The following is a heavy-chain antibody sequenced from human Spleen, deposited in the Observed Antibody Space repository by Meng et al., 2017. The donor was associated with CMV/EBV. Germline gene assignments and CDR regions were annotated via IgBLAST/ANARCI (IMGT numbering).Heavy chain of an antibody. CDR1: GGPISSYY. D-gene: IGHD3-16*02. CDR3: AGVYDYVWGSYRLSYGMDV. J-gene: IGHJ6*02. V-gene: IGHV4-59*01. CDR2: IYYSGST. Sequence: SETLSLTCTVSGGPISSYYWSWIRQPPGKGLEWIGYIYYSGSTNYNPSLKSRVTISVDTSKNQFSLKLSSVTAADTAVYYCAGVYDYVWGSYRLSYGMDVWGQGTTVTVSS.